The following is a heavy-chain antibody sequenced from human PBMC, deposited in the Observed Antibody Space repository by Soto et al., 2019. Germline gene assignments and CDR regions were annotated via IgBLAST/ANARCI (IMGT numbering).Heavy chain of an antibody. V-gene: IGHV1-2*04. CDR3: AREVAGTSYYYGMDV. CDR1: GYTFTGYY. CDR2: INPNSGGT. J-gene: IGHJ6*02. D-gene: IGHD6-19*01. Sequence: QVQLVQSGAEVKKPGASVKVSCKASGYTFTGYYMHWVRQAPGQGLEWMGWINPNSGGTNYAQKFQGWVTMTRDTSISTAYMELSRLRSDDTAVYYGAREVAGTSYYYGMDVWGQGTTVTVSS.